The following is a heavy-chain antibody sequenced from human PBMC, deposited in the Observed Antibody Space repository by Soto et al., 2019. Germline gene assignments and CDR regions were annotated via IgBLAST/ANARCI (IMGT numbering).Heavy chain of an antibody. D-gene: IGHD3-3*02. CDR2: IKAKTDGGTT. Sequence: PGGSLRLSCAVSGITLSDARQHWVRQAPGKGLEWVGHIKAKTDGGTTEYAAPVKGRFTISRDDSKNTLYLQLDSLISEDTAVYYRFSRWIDRWGQGILVTVSS. CDR1: GITLSDAR. CDR3: FSRWIDR. V-gene: IGHV3-15*07. J-gene: IGHJ5*02.